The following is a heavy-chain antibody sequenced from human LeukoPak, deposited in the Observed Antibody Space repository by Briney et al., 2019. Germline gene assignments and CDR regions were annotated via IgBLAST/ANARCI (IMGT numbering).Heavy chain of an antibody. CDR1: GFTFSSYG. V-gene: IGHV3-30*18. J-gene: IGHJ1*01. Sequence: GGSLRLSCAASGFTFSSYGMHWVRQAPGKGLEWVAVISYDGSNKYYADSVKGRFTISRDNSKNTLYLQMNSLRAEDTAVYYCAKAPYYYDSSGYREYFQHWGQGTLVTVSS. D-gene: IGHD3-22*01. CDR3: AKAPYYYDSSGYREYFQH. CDR2: ISYDGSNK.